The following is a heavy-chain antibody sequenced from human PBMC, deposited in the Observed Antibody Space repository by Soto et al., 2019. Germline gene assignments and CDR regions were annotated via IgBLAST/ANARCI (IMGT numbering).Heavy chain of an antibody. CDR2: ISYNGRT. V-gene: IGHV4-61*01. CDR1: AGSITGDSYY. Sequence: KTSETLSLTCNVSAGSITGDSYYWTWIRQPPGKGLEWLGYISYNGRTNYNPSLKSRVTISVDTSRKQFFLRLTSVTAADTAIYYCARDPCGSDCYSGLDYWGQGSLVTVSS. CDR3: ARDPCGSDCYSGLDY. D-gene: IGHD2-21*02. J-gene: IGHJ4*02.